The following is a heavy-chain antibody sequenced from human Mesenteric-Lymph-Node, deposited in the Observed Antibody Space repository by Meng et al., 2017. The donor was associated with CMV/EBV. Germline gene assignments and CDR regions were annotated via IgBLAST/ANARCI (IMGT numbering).Heavy chain of an antibody. Sequence: GGSLRLSCAASGLTFTSYAMNWVRQAPGKGLEWVSGISGDGGTTYYADSVKGRFTTSRENSKNTLYLQMNSLRAEDTAVYYCAGGFGELLDDYYYYFGMDVWGQGTTVTVSS. CDR3: AGGFGELLDDYYYYFGMDV. CDR1: GLTFTSYA. D-gene: IGHD3-10*01. V-gene: IGHV3-23*01. J-gene: IGHJ6*02. CDR2: ISGDGGTT.